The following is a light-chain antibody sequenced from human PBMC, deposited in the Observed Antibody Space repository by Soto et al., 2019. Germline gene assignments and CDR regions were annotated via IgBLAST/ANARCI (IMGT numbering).Light chain of an antibody. Sequence: QSGLTQPPSASGTPGQRVIISCSGKTPNIGSNYVYWYRHLPGTAPQLLIYRNNQRPSAVPDRFSGSKSRTSASLAISGLRSEDEADYYCASWDDSLSGRVFGGGTKLTVL. J-gene: IGLJ3*02. V-gene: IGLV1-47*01. CDR1: TPNIGSNY. CDR2: RNN. CDR3: ASWDDSLSGRV.